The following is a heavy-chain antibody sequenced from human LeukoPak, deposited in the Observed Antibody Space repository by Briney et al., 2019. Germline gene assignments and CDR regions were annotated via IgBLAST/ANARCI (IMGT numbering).Heavy chain of an antibody. D-gene: IGHD3-10*01. J-gene: IGHJ4*02. CDR1: GFTFSSYA. Sequence: GGSLRLSCAASGFTFSSYAMSWVRQAPGKGLEWVSAISGSGGSTYHADFVKGRFTISRDNSKNTLYLQMNSLRAEDTAVYYCAKGYGSGNYYYGYWGQGTLVTVSS. CDR3: AKGYGSGNYYYGY. V-gene: IGHV3-23*01. CDR2: ISGSGGST.